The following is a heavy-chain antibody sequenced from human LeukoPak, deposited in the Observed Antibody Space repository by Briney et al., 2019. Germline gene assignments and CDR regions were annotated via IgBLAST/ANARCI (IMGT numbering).Heavy chain of an antibody. D-gene: IGHD3-22*01. CDR2: INHSGST. V-gene: IGHV4-34*01. CDR3: ARGYYDSRGVDFDI. Sequence: SETLSLTCAVYGGSFSGYYWSWIRQPPGKGLEWIGEINHSGSTNYNPSLKSRVTISVDTSKNQFSLKLSSVTAADTAVYYCARGYYDSRGVDFDIWGQGTMVTVSS. CDR1: GGSFSGYY. J-gene: IGHJ3*02.